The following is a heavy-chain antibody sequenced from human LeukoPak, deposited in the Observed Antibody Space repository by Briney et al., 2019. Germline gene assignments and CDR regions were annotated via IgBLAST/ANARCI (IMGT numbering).Heavy chain of an antibody. J-gene: IGHJ4*02. CDR2: IKQDGSEK. CDR1: GFTFSSYW. Sequence: PGGSLRLSCAASGFTFSSYWMSWVRQAPGKGLEWVANIKQDGSEKYYVDSVKGRFTISRDNSKNTLYLQMNSLRAEDTAVYYCAKPAYNSGTGFDYWGRGTLVTVSS. D-gene: IGHD1-20*01. CDR3: AKPAYNSGTGFDY. V-gene: IGHV3-7*03.